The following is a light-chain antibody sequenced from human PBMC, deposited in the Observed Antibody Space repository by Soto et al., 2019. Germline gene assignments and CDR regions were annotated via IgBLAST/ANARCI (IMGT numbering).Light chain of an antibody. CDR1: QSVGSY. J-gene: IGKJ2*01. CDR2: DAS. CDR3: HQRSNWPRT. V-gene: IGKV3-11*01. Sequence: EIVLTQSPATLSLSPGQRATLSCRASQSVGSYLAWYQQKPGQTPRLLIYDASNRATGIPDRFSGSASGTDFTLTISSLEPEDFAVYYCHQRSNWPRTFGQGTKLELQ.